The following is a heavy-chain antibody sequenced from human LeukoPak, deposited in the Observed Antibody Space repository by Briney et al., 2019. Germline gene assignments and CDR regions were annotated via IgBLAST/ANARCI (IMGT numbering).Heavy chain of an antibody. D-gene: IGHD4-17*01. CDR3: ASPYPHYGTYYYSGMDV. CDR1: DINYRSYK. Sequence: GGTLRLSCAASDINYRSYKMHWIPQAPGTALVNITHNNSDGSSTSYEDSVKGRFTISRDNAKNTLYLQMNSLRAEDTAVYYCASPYPHYGTYYYSGMDVWGQGTTVTVSS. CDR2: NNSDGSST. V-gene: IGHV3-74*01. J-gene: IGHJ6*02.